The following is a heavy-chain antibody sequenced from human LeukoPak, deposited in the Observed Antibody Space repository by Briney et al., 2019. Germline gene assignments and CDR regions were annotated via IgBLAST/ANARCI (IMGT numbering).Heavy chain of an antibody. J-gene: IGHJ6*03. CDR1: GGTFSSHA. V-gene: IGHV1-69*05. Sequence: SVKVSCKASGGTFSSHAISWVRQAPGQGLEWMGGIIPIFGTANYAQKFQGRVTITTDESTSTAYMELSSLRSEDTAVYYCARAARLYYYYYYMDVWGKGTTVTVSS. CDR2: IIPIFGTA. D-gene: IGHD6-6*01. CDR3: ARAARLYYYYYYMDV.